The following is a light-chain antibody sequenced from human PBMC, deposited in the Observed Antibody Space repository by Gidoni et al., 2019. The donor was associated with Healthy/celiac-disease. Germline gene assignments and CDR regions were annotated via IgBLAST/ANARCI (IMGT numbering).Light chain of an antibody. V-gene: IGKV1-27*01. CDR1: QGISNY. CDR2: AAS. CDR3: QQYNSAPWT. J-gene: IGKJ1*01. Sequence: DIQMTQSPSSLSASVGDRVTITCRASQGISNYLAWYQQKPGKVPNLLIYAASTLPSGVPSRFSGRGSWTDFTLTISSRQPEDFATYYCQQYNSAPWTFXQXTTVEIK.